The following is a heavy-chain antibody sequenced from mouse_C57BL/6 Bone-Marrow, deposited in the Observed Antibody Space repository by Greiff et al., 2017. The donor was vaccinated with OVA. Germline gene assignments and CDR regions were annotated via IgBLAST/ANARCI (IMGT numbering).Heavy chain of an antibody. D-gene: IGHD1-1*02. CDR3: ARETGPYGPFAY. CDR1: GFTFSSYA. J-gene: IGHJ3*01. CDR2: ISDGGSYT. V-gene: IGHV5-4*01. Sequence: EVQLVESGGGLVKPGGSLKLSCAASGFTFSSYAMSWVRQTPEKRLEWVATISDGGSYTYYPDNVKGRFTISRDNAKNNLYLQMSHLKSEDTAMYYCARETGPYGPFAYWGQGTLVTVSA.